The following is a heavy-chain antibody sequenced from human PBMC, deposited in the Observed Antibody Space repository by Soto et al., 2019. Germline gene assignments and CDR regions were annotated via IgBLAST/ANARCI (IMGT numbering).Heavy chain of an antibody. J-gene: IGHJ4*02. D-gene: IGHD3-10*01. CDR1: GNSFVTYA. CDR3: ARVPPWGDSGSFYIQHYDS. Sequence: ASVKVSCKSSGNSFVTYAIHWVRQAPGQRLQWTGWINVGSGNTKYAQDFQGRVTFTRDTAATTTFMELSSLRSEDAAVYYCARVPPWGDSGSFYIQHYDSWGQGTLVTVSS. CDR2: INVGSGNT. V-gene: IGHV1-3*01.